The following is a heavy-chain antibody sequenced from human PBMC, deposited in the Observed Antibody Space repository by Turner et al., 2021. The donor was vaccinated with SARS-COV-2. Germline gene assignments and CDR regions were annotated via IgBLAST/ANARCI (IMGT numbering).Heavy chain of an antibody. D-gene: IGHD3-16*02. CDR2: MNPNSGNT. J-gene: IGHJ4*02. V-gene: IGHV1-8*01. CDR3: ARGMFRFGGVIVRPFEY. Sequence: QVQLVQSGAEVKKPGASVQVSCKASGYTFTSYDINWVRQATGQGLEWMGWMNPNSGNTGYAQKFQGRVTMTRNTSISTAYMELSSLRSEDTAVYYCARGMFRFGGVIVRPFEYGGQGTLVTVSS. CDR1: GYTFTSYD.